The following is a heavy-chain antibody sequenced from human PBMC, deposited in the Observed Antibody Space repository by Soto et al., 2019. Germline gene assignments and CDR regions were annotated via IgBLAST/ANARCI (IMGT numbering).Heavy chain of an antibody. Sequence: SGPTLVNPTQTLTLTCAFSGFSLSANGVGVGWIRQPPGKALEWLALIDWDDNTYYSTSLNNRLTLSKDTSKNQVVLLVRHMGPVDTATYYCARIPCGNYYTENFFDPWGQGIPVTVSS. CDR1: GFSLSANGVG. D-gene: IGHD3-22*01. CDR2: IDWDDNT. V-gene: IGHV2-70*01. CDR3: ARIPCGNYYTENFFDP. J-gene: IGHJ5*02.